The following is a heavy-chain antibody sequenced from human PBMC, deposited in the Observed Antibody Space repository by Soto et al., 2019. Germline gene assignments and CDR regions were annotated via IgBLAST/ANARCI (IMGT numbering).Heavy chain of an antibody. CDR2: IWYDGSNR. CDR1: GFTFSSYG. Sequence: QVQLVESGGGVVQPGRSLRLSCAASGFTFSSYGMHWVRQAPGKGLELVAVIWYDGSNRYYADSVKGRLTISRDNSKNTLYLQINSLRAADTAVYYCARDDYGSGSYPYYYGMDFWGQGTTVTVSS. V-gene: IGHV3-33*01. J-gene: IGHJ6*01. D-gene: IGHD3-10*01. CDR3: ARDDYGSGSYPYYYGMDF.